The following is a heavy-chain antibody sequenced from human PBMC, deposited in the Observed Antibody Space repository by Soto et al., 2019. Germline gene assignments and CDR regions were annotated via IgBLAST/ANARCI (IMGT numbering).Heavy chain of an antibody. V-gene: IGHV1-18*01. D-gene: IGHD3-3*01. CDR1: GFSISSDW. CDR2: ISTHNGNT. Sequence: GGSLRLTCTASGFSISSDWMNWVRQAPGQRLEWMGWISTHNGNTIYAQKFQGRVIMTMDTSTTTVYMELRSLRPDDTAVYLCAREGILGLFDAYDLWGQGTMVTVSS. J-gene: IGHJ3*01. CDR3: AREGILGLFDAYDL.